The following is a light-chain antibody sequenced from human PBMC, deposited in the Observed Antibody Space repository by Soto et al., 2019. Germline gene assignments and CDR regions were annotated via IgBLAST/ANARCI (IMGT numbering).Light chain of an antibody. CDR3: QQYNNWPRT. J-gene: IGKJ1*01. Sequence: EIVMTQSPATLSVSPGERATLSCSASQSVSSILAWYQQKPGQAPRLLIYGASTRATGIPDRFSGSGSGTEFTLTISSLQSGDFAVYYCQQYNNWPRTFGQGTKVEIK. V-gene: IGKV3-15*01. CDR1: QSVSSI. CDR2: GAS.